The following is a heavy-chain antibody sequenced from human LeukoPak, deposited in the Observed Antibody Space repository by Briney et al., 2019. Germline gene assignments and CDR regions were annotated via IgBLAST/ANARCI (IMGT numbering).Heavy chain of an antibody. Sequence: GASVKVSCKVSGYTFTSYVISWVRQAPGQGLEWMGWISAYNGNTNYAQKLQGRVTMTRNTSISTAYMELSSLRSEDTAVYYCARGVRVRGVMGFHYYMDVWGKGTTVTISS. CDR2: ISAYNGNT. CDR3: ARGVRVRGVMGFHYYMDV. CDR1: GYTFTSYV. J-gene: IGHJ6*03. D-gene: IGHD3-10*01. V-gene: IGHV1-18*01.